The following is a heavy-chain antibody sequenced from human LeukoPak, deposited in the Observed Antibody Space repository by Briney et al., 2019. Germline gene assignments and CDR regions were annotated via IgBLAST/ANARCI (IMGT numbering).Heavy chain of an antibody. CDR2: IYTSGSP. CDR3: AKTDSMTETQFDY. D-gene: IGHD1-14*01. V-gene: IGHV4-4*07. CDR1: GGSISSYD. J-gene: IGHJ4*02. Sequence: SETLSLTCTVSGGSISSYDWSWIRQPAGKGLEWIGRIYTSGSPNYNPSLKSRVTMSVDTSKNQFSLKLSSVTAADTAMYYCAKTDSMTETQFDYWGQGTLVTVSS.